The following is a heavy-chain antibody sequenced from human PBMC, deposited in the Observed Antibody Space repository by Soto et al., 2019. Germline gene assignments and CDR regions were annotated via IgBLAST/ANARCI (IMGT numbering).Heavy chain of an antibody. Sequence: GGSLRLSCAASGFTFSSYSMNWVRQAPGKGLEWVSSISSSSSYIYYADSVKGRFTISRDNAKNSLYLQMNSLRAEDTAVYYCAREGDELSLHIGYYYYYMDVWGKGTTVTVSS. V-gene: IGHV3-21*01. CDR1: GFTFSSYS. CDR2: ISSSSSYI. CDR3: AREGDELSLHIGYYYYYMDV. J-gene: IGHJ6*03. D-gene: IGHD3-16*02.